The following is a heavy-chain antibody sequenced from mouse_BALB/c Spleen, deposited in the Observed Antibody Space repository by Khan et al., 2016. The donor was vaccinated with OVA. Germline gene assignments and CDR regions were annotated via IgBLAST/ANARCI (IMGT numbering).Heavy chain of an antibody. V-gene: IGHV1-7*01. Sequence: QVQLQQSGAELAKPGASVQMSCKASGYTFTTYWMHWVKQRPGQGPEWIGYINPTSGYTDYSENFKDKATLSADKSSRTEYMQQSRLTTEDSAVYYCTRDRNDNWGKGTTRKGSS. CDR1: GYTFTTYW. CDR3: TRDRNDN. J-gene: IGHJ2*01. CDR2: INPTSGYT.